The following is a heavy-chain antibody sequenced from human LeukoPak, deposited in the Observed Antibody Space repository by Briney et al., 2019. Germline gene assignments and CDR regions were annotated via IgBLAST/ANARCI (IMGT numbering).Heavy chain of an antibody. D-gene: IGHD6-6*01. V-gene: IGHV3-23*01. Sequence: PGGSLRLSCGASGFTFSNYAMSWVRQAPGKGLEWVSGVSGSGGVTYYADSVKGRFTISRDNSKNTLHLQMNSLRAEDTAVYYCATFLAVIAARDSLYFQHWGQGTLVSVSS. CDR3: ATFLAVIAARDSLYFQH. CDR1: GFTFSNYA. J-gene: IGHJ1*01. CDR2: VSGSGGVT.